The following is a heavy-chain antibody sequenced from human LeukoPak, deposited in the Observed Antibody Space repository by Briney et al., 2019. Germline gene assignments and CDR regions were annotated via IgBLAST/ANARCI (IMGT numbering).Heavy chain of an antibody. CDR3: AKEIVVVPAAMSH. D-gene: IGHD2-2*01. Sequence: PWGSLRLSCAASGFTFSSYGMSWVRQAPGKGLEWVSAISGSGGSTYYADPVKGRFAISRDNSKNTLYLQMNSLRAEDTAVYYCAKEIVVVPAAMSHWGQGTLVTVSS. CDR2: ISGSGGST. V-gene: IGHV3-23*01. J-gene: IGHJ4*02. CDR1: GFTFSSYG.